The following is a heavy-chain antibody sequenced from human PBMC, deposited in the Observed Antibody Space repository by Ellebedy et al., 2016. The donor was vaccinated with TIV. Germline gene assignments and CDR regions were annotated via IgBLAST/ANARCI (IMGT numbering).Heavy chain of an antibody. CDR3: AQDIGPHYYGTGTTPGDS. Sequence: GGSLRLXXAASGFTFDDYFMHWVRQAPGKGLEWVSLRCWNGAITDYGNSVKGRFTVSRDNSRNSLYWEMNNLRSEDTALYYCAQDIGPHYYGTGTTPGDSWGQGTLITVSS. CDR1: GFTFDDYF. V-gene: IGHV3-43*01. D-gene: IGHD3-22*01. CDR2: RCWNGAIT. J-gene: IGHJ5*01.